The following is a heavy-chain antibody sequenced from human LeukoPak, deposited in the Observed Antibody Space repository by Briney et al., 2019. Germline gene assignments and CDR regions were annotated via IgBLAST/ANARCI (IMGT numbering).Heavy chain of an antibody. CDR1: GFTFSSYW. Sequence: GGSLRLSCAASGFTFSSYWMNWVRQAPGKGLEWVSAISGSGGSTYYADSVKGRFTISRDNSKNTLYLQMNSLRAEDTAVYYCATCFKAVAGNFYYYYGMDVWGQGTTVTVSS. CDR3: ATCFKAVAGNFYYYYGMDV. D-gene: IGHD6-19*01. CDR2: ISGSGGST. V-gene: IGHV3-23*01. J-gene: IGHJ6*02.